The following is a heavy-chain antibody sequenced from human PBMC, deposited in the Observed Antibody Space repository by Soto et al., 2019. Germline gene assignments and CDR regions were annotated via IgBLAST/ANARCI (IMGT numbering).Heavy chain of an antibody. CDR1: GDSFSDNNAA. J-gene: IGHJ4*02. CDR3: ARQNWAMYYFDS. Sequence: LSLTCAISGDSFSDNNAACNWIRQSPSRGLEWLGRTYYRSKWYNDYAVSVKSRITVNPDTSKNQFSLQLNSVTPEDTAVYYCARQNWAMYYFDSWGQGALVTVSS. CDR2: TYYRSKWYN. D-gene: IGHD7-27*01. V-gene: IGHV6-1*01.